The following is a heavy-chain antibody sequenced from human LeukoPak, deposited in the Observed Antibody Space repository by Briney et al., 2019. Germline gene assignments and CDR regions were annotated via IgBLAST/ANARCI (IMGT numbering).Heavy chain of an antibody. V-gene: IGHV1-18*01. Sequence: ASVKVSCKASGYTFTSYGISWVRQAPGQGLEWMGWISAYNGNTNYAQKLQGRVTMTTDTSTSTAYMELRSLRSDDTAVYYCARGVVYDSSGPRSRGRENLNYWGQGTLVTVSS. D-gene: IGHD3-22*01. CDR3: ARGVVYDSSGPRSRGRENLNY. J-gene: IGHJ4*02. CDR2: ISAYNGNT. CDR1: GYTFTSYG.